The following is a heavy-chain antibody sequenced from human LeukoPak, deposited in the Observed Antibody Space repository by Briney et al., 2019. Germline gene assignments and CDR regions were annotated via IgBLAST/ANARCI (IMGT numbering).Heavy chain of an antibody. J-gene: IGHJ4*02. CDR2: IYSGGST. CDR1: GFTVSSNY. V-gene: IGHV3-53*01. Sequence: GGSLRLSCAASGFTVSSNYMSWVRQAPGKGLEWVSVIYSGGSTYYADSVKGRFTISRDNSKNTLYLQMNSLRAEDTAVYYCARDRVDWGQRYFDYWGQGTLVTVSS. CDR3: ARDRVDWGQRYFDY. D-gene: IGHD3/OR15-3a*01.